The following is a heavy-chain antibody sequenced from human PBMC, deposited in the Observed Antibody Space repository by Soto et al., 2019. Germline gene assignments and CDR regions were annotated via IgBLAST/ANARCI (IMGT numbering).Heavy chain of an antibody. D-gene: IGHD2-2*01. J-gene: IGHJ4*02. CDR2: IIPIFGTA. CDR3: ARWRTRDIVVVPAAGDFDY. Sequence: SVKVSCKASGGTFSSYAISWVRQAPGQGLEWMGGIIPIFGTANYAQKFQGRVTITADESTSTAYMELSSLRSEDTAVYYCARWRTRDIVVVPAAGDFDYWGQGTLVTVSS. V-gene: IGHV1-69*13. CDR1: GGTFSSYA.